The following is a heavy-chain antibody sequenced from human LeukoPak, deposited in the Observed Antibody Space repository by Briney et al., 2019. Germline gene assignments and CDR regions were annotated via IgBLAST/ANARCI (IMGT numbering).Heavy chain of an antibody. J-gene: IGHJ4*02. Sequence: ASVKVSCKASGYTFTSYYMHWVRQAPGQGLEWMGIINPSGGSTSYAQKFQGRVTMTRDTSTSTVYMELSSLRSEDTAVYYCARDLLAYDFWSGPTDYWGRGTLVTVSS. CDR2: INPSGGST. D-gene: IGHD3-3*01. CDR3: ARDLLAYDFWSGPTDY. CDR1: GYTFTSYY. V-gene: IGHV1-46*01.